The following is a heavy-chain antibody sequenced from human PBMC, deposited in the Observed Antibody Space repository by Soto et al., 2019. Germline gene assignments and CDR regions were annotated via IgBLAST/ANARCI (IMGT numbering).Heavy chain of an antibody. J-gene: IGHJ4*02. CDR1: GFTFDDYT. CDR3: AKGPIAAAGVGDYYFDY. Sequence: GGSLRLSCAASGFTFDDYTMHWVRQAPGKGLEWVSLISWDGGSTYYADSVKGRFTISRDNSKNSLYLQMNSLRTEDTALYYCAKGPIAAAGVGDYYFDYWGQGTLVTVSS. V-gene: IGHV3-43*01. D-gene: IGHD6-13*01. CDR2: ISWDGGST.